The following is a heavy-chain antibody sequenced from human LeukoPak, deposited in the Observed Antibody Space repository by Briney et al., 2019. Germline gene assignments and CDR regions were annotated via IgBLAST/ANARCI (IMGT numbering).Heavy chain of an antibody. CDR2: IKSKTDGGTT. D-gene: IGHD2-2*02. Sequence: PGGSLRLSCAASGFTFSNAWMSWVRQAPGKGLEWVGRIKSKTDGGTTDCAAPVKGRFTISRDDSKNTLYLQMNSLKTEDTAVYYCTTRYDYGIVVVPAAIEYFQHWGQGTLVTVSS. CDR3: TTRYDYGIVVVPAAIEYFQH. V-gene: IGHV3-15*01. CDR1: GFTFSNAW. J-gene: IGHJ1*01.